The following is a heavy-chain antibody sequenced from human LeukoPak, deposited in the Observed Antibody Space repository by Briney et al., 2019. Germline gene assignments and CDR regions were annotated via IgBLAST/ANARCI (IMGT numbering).Heavy chain of an antibody. CDR3: AKDLGMYTGVAGTFDY. Sequence: PGGSLRLSCAASGFTFSSYAMSWVRQAPGKGLEWVSAISGSGGSTYYADSVKGRFTISRDNSKNTLYLQMNSLRAEDTAVYYCAKDLGMYTGVAGTFDYWGQGTLVTVSS. J-gene: IGHJ4*02. D-gene: IGHD6-19*01. V-gene: IGHV3-23*01. CDR2: ISGSGGST. CDR1: GFTFSSYA.